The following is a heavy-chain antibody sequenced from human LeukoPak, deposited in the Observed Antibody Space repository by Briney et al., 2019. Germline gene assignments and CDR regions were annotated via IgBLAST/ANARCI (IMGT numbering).Heavy chain of an antibody. J-gene: IGHJ4*02. D-gene: IGHD3-22*01. CDR2: ISYDGSNK. Sequence: PGGSLRLSCAASGFTFSSYGMHWVRQAPGKGLEWVAVISYDGSNKYYADSVKGRFTISRDNSKNTLYLQMNSLRAEDTAVYYCAKPHYDSSGYYYFDYWGQGTLVTVSS. CDR3: AKPHYDSSGYYYFDY. V-gene: IGHV3-30*18. CDR1: GFTFSSYG.